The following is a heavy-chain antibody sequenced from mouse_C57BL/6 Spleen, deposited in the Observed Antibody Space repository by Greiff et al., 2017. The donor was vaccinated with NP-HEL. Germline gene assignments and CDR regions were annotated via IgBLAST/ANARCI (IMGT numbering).Heavy chain of an antibody. CDR3: ARANGNPYWYFDV. D-gene: IGHD2-1*01. V-gene: IGHV5-4*01. CDR1: GFTFSSYA. J-gene: IGHJ1*03. CDR2: ISDGGSYT. Sequence: EVQVVESGGGLVKPGGSLKLSCAASGFTFSSYAMSWVRQTPEKRLEWVATISDGGSYTYYPDNVKGRFTISRDNAKNNLYLQMSHLKSEDTAMYYCARANGNPYWYFDVWGTGTTVTVSS.